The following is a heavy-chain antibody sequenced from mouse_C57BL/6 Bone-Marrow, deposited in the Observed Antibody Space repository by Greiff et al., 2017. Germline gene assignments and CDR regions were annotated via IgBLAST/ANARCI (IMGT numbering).Heavy chain of an antibody. Sequence: VQLQQSGAELVRPGASVKLSCTASGFNIKDDYMHWVKQRPEQGLEWIGWIDPENGDTEYASKFKGKATITADTSSNTAYLQLSSLTSEDTAGYYFTIPFCYYGSSQFAYWGQGTLVTVSA. V-gene: IGHV14-4*01. CDR2: IDPENGDT. D-gene: IGHD1-1*01. CDR1: GFNIKDDY. J-gene: IGHJ3*01. CDR3: TIPFCYYGSSQFAY.